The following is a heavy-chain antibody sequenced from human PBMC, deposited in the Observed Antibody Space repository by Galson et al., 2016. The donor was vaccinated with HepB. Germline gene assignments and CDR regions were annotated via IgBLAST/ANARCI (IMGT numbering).Heavy chain of an antibody. D-gene: IGHD7-27*01. CDR1: GDSVSSNSAG. Sequence: CAISGDSVSSNSAGWYWIRQSPSRGLEWLGRTHYRSQWHFDYAESVKSRITINPDTSKNQFSLHLNSVTPEDTAIYYCARSYLLGRGFGSWGQGTLVTVSS. J-gene: IGHJ4*02. V-gene: IGHV6-1*01. CDR2: THYRSQWHF. CDR3: ARSYLLGRGFGS.